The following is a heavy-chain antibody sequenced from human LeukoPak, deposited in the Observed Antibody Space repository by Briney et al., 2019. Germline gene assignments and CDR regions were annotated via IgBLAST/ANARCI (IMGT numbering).Heavy chain of an antibody. CDR3: ARAPRGESDASSGFYGVDV. CDR2: SHYSGST. J-gene: IGHJ6*02. V-gene: IGHV4-59*01. CDR1: GGSISTYY. Sequence: LETLSLICAVSGGSISTYYWTCIPEPPGRGLEWIGFSHYSGSTNYNPSLKRRVTISVNTSTNQYSLKLNSVTAADTAIYYCARAPRGESDASSGFYGVDVWGQGTMVTVSS. D-gene: IGHD3-22*01.